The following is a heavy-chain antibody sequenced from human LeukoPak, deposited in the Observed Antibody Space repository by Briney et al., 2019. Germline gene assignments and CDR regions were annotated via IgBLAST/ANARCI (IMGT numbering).Heavy chain of an antibody. CDR1: GGTFSSYA. CDR2: IIPIFGTA. V-gene: IGHV1-69*05. Sequence: ASVKASCKASGGTFSSYAINWVRQAPGQGLEWMGGIIPIFGTANYAQKFQGRVTITTDESTSTAYMELSSLRSEDTAVYYCAREARFFLGFDPWGQGTLVTVSS. CDR3: AREARFFLGFDP. J-gene: IGHJ5*02. D-gene: IGHD3-3*01.